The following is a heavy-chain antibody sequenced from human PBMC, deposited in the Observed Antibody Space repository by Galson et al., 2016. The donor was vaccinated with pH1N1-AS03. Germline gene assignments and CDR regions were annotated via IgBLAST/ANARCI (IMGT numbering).Heavy chain of an antibody. J-gene: IGHJ4*02. CDR1: GYTLTRYY. D-gene: IGHD3-16*02. CDR2: IDPSGGPT. Sequence: SVKVSCKASGYTLTRYYMHWVRQAPGQGLEWMGIIDPSGGPTTYAPKFQGRITITTDTSTSTAYMELVSLRSEDTAVYYCARRYYFDYWGQGTLVTVSS. V-gene: IGHV1-46*01. CDR3: ARRYYFDY.